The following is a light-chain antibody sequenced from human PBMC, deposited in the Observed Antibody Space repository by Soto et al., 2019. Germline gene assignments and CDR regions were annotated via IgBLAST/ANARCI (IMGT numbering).Light chain of an antibody. Sequence: EIVLTQSPGTLSLSPGERATLSCRASQTVSSNYLAWYQKQPGQAPRLLIYGASSRATGIPDRFSGSGSGTDFTLTISRLEPEDFAVYYCQQYGSSQSFGQGTKVEIK. CDR3: QQYGSSQS. J-gene: IGKJ1*01. CDR2: GAS. V-gene: IGKV3-20*01. CDR1: QTVSSNY.